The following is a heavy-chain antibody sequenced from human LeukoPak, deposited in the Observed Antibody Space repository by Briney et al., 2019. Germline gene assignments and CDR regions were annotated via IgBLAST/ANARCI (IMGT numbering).Heavy chain of an antibody. CDR3: AKGAAASYDSSGYVDQ. D-gene: IGHD3-22*01. CDR1: GCTFHRHA. J-gene: IGHJ4*02. Sequence: GWSLRVFCAAAGCTFHRHAMSWVRQAPGKGLEWVSAVSGSGSSTNYADSVKGRFTISRDNSKNTLYLQMNSLRAEDTALYYCAKGAAASYDSSGYVDQWGQGTLVTVSS. V-gene: IGHV3-23*01. CDR2: VSGSGSST.